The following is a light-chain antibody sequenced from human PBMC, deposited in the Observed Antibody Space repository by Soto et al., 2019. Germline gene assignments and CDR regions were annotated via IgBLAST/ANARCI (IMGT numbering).Light chain of an antibody. Sequence: DIQMTQSPSSLSASVGDRVIITCRASQGVDKYLAWFQQKPGKAPKSLIYGASRLQSGVPSRFSGSGSGTHFTLTITNLQSEDFATYYCHQYNTYPTFGQGTRLQI. V-gene: IGKV1-16*01. CDR3: HQYNTYPT. CDR2: GAS. J-gene: IGKJ5*01. CDR1: QGVDKY.